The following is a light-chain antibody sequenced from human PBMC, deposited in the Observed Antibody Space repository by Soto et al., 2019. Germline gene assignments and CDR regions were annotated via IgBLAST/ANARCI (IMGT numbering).Light chain of an antibody. Sequence: EIVLTQSPATLSLSPGERATLSCRASQSIGTFFAWYQQKPGQAPRLLIYDASNRATGIPARFSGSGSGTDFTLTISSLDPEDFAVYYCQQRSNWITFGQGTRLENK. J-gene: IGKJ5*01. V-gene: IGKV3-11*01. CDR2: DAS. CDR1: QSIGTF. CDR3: QQRSNWIT.